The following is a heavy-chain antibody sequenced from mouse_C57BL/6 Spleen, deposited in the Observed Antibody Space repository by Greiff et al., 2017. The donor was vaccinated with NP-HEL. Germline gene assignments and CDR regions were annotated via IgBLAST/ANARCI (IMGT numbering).Heavy chain of an antibody. CDR2: INPNNGGT. V-gene: IGHV1-18*01. J-gene: IGHJ4*01. CDR1: GYTFTDYN. CDR3: ARCNYYGSSYGDYAMDY. D-gene: IGHD1-1*01. Sequence: EVQLQQSGPELVKPGASVKIPCKASGYTFTDYNMDWVKQSHGKSLEWIGDINPNNGGTIYNQKFKGKATLTVDKSSSTAYMELRSLTSEDTAVYYCARCNYYGSSYGDYAMDYWGQGTSVTVSS.